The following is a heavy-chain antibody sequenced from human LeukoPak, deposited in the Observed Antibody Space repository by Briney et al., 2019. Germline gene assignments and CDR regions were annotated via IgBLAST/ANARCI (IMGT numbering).Heavy chain of an antibody. J-gene: IGHJ5*01. CDR2: IYHSGST. CDR1: GGSISSGGYY. CDR3: ARVGGSAYPSTGFDF. D-gene: IGHD3-16*01. Sequence: SETLSLTCTVSGGSISSGGYYWSWIRQPPGKSLEWIGYIYHSGSTYYNPSLKSRVTISVDTSKNQFSLKLSSVTAADTAVYNCARVGGSAYPSTGFDFWGQGTLVTVSS. V-gene: IGHV4-30-2*01.